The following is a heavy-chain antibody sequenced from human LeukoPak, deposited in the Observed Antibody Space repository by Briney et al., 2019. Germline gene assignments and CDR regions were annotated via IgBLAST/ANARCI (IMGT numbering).Heavy chain of an antibody. CDR2: IYYSGST. V-gene: IGHV4-61*01. J-gene: IGHJ4*02. CDR3: ASDTRYSSSWYFYGS. Sequence: SETLSLTCTVSGGSVSSGSYYWSWTRQPPGKGLEWIGYIYYSGSTNYNPSLKSRVTISVDTSKNQFSLKLSSVTAADTAVYYCASDTRYSSSWYFYGSWGQGTLVTVSS. D-gene: IGHD6-13*01. CDR1: GGSVSSGSYY.